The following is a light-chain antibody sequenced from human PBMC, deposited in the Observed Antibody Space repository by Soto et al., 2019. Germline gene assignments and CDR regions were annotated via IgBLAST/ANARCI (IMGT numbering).Light chain of an antibody. Sequence: QSVLSHPASVSWSPGHLITISCTGTSSDVGGYNYVSWYQQHPGKAPKLMIYEVSYRPSGVSNRFSGSKSGNTASLTISGLQAEDEADYYCSSYSSTSTRIFGIGTKVTVL. CDR3: SSYSSTSTRI. CDR1: SSDVGGYNY. J-gene: IGLJ1*01. CDR2: EVS. V-gene: IGLV2-14*01.